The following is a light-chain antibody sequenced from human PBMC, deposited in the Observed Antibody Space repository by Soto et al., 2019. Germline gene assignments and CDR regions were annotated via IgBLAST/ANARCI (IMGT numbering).Light chain of an antibody. V-gene: IGKV3-20*01. CDR3: QQYGRSPGLFT. J-gene: IGKJ3*01. Sequence: EIVLTQSPGTLSLSPGDRATLSCRASQRVSSNYLAWYQQRPGQAPRLLIYGASSRATGIPDRFSGSGSGTDFTLTINRLEPEDFAVYYCQQYGRSPGLFTFGPGTKVDIK. CDR2: GAS. CDR1: QRVSSNY.